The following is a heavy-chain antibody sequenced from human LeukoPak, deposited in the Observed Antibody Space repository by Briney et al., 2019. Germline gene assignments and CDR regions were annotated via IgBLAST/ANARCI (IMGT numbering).Heavy chain of an antibody. V-gene: IGHV1-2*02. CDR1: GYTFTGYY. Sequence: ASVKVSCKASGYTFTGYYMHWVRQAPGQGLEWMGCINPNSGGTNYAQKFQGRVTMTRDTSISTAYMELSRLRSDDTAVYYCARGEHSSSWSTSFPAPFDYWGQGTLVTVSS. J-gene: IGHJ4*02. D-gene: IGHD6-13*01. CDR2: INPNSGGT. CDR3: ARGEHSSSWSTSFPAPFDY.